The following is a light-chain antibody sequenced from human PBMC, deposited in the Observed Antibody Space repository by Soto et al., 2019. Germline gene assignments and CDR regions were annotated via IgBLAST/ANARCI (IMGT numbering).Light chain of an antibody. Sequence: DIQLTQSPSFLSASVGDRATITCRASQGSSSYLAWYQQKPGKAPKVLIYAASTLQSGVPSRFSGSGSGTEFTLTISSLQTEDFATYYCQQLNSYPWTFGKGTKVEIK. CDR2: AAS. CDR3: QQLNSYPWT. J-gene: IGKJ1*01. V-gene: IGKV1-9*01. CDR1: QGSSSY.